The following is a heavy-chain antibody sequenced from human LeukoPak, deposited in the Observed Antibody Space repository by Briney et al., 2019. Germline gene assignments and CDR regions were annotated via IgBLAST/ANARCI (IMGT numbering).Heavy chain of an antibody. D-gene: IGHD2-2*02. Sequence: ASVKVSCKASGYTFTGYYMHWVRQAPGQGLEWMGWINPNSGGTNYAQKFQGRVTMTRDTSISTAYMELSRLRSEDTAVYYCARVAAEVVGVPGAIGFGWLRRGYYYMDVWGKGTAVTVSS. CDR1: GYTFTGYY. CDR2: INPNSGGT. J-gene: IGHJ6*03. CDR3: ARVAAEVVGVPGAIGFGWLRRGYYYMDV. V-gene: IGHV1-2*02.